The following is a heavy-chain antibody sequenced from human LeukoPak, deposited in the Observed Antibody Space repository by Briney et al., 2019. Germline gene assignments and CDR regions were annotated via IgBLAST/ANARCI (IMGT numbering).Heavy chain of an antibody. V-gene: IGHV1-24*01. CDR3: AAGRPYSLLDY. CDR1: GYTLSELS. J-gene: IGHJ4*02. D-gene: IGHD5-18*01. CDR2: FDPEDGEA. Sequence: ASVKVSCKVSGYTLSELSMHWVRQAPGKGLEGMGGFDPEDGEAIYAQNHEGRVTVTEHTHTDTGYMELSSHRPEDTPVYYCAAGRPYSLLDYWGQGTLVTVSS.